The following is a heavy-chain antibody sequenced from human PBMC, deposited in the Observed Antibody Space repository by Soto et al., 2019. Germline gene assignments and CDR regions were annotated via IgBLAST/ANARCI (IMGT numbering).Heavy chain of an antibody. D-gene: IGHD4-17*01. Sequence: QVQMVQSANEVKEPGASVKVSCKTSGYSFTTHGISWVRQAPGQGLEWVGWVSAYNGDTNYAPRLPDRVTMPTDTSARTAYMELRSLTSDDTAVYYCARDLLTTVTHRDFDYWGQGTLVTVSS. CDR3: ARDLLTTVTHRDFDY. CDR2: VSAYNGDT. CDR1: GYSFTTHG. J-gene: IGHJ4*02. V-gene: IGHV1-18*01.